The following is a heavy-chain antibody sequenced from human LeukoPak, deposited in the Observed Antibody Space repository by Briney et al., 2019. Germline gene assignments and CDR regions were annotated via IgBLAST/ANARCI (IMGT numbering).Heavy chain of an antibody. V-gene: IGHV3-48*03. CDR3: ARDRGPEDYGGNFRQLYYYYYYMDV. CDR2: ISSSGSTI. D-gene: IGHD4-23*01. J-gene: IGHJ6*03. Sequence: PGGSLRLSCAASGFTFSSYEMNWVRQAPGKGLEWVSYISSSGSTIYYADSVKGRFTISRDNAKNSLYLQMNSLRAEDTAVYYCARDRGPEDYGGNFRQLYYYYYYMDVWGKGTTVTISS. CDR1: GFTFSSYE.